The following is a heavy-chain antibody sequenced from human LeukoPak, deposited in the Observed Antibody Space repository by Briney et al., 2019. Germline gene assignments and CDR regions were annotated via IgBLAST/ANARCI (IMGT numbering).Heavy chain of an antibody. CDR1: GFTFSSCW. D-gene: IGHD6-19*01. J-gene: IGHJ4*02. V-gene: IGHV3-74*01. Sequence: GGSLRLSCAASGFTFSSCWMHWVRQDPGKGLVWVARINSDGSSTSYADSVKGRFTISRDNSKNTLHLQMNSLRAEDTAVYYCAKDARRSSGWYFFDHWGQGTLVTVSS. CDR2: INSDGSST. CDR3: AKDARRSSGWYFFDH.